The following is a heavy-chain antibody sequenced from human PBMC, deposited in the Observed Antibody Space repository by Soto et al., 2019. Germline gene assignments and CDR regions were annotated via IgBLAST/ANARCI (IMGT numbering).Heavy chain of an antibody. Sequence: SETLSLTCTVSGGSISSYYWSWIRQPPGKGLVWIGYIYYSGSTNYNPSLKSRVTISVDTSKNQFSLKLSYVTAADTAVYYCAREEGTRSSWYRKYNWFDPWGQGTLVTVSA. J-gene: IGHJ5*02. D-gene: IGHD6-13*01. CDR1: GGSISSYY. CDR2: IYYSGST. CDR3: AREEGTRSSWYRKYNWFDP. V-gene: IGHV4-59*01.